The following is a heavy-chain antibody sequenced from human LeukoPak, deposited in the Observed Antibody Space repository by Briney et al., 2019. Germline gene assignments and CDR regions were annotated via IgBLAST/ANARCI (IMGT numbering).Heavy chain of an antibody. CDR2: IKNKLDGGTT. Sequence: GGSLRLSCTASAVPQAWMSWVRQAPGKGLEWVGRIKNKLDGGTTNYAAPVKGRFSLSRDDSKNTVYLEMRSLKAEDTGMYYCTTDRSWDGSESHLESWFDSWGQGTLVTVSS. V-gene: IGHV3-15*01. CDR1: AVPQAW. J-gene: IGHJ5*01. CDR3: TTDRSWDGSESHLESWFDS. D-gene: IGHD5-24*01.